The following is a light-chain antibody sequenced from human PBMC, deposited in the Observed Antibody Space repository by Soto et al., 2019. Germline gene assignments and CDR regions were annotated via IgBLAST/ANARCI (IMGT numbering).Light chain of an antibody. Sequence: DIQMTQSPSTLSASVGDRVTITCLARQSISSWLAWYQQKPVKAPKLLIYKASSLESGVPSRFSGSGSGTEFTLTISSLQPDDFATYYCQHYNSYSEAFGQGTKV. CDR3: QHYNSYSEA. J-gene: IGKJ1*01. V-gene: IGKV1-5*03. CDR2: KAS. CDR1: QSISSW.